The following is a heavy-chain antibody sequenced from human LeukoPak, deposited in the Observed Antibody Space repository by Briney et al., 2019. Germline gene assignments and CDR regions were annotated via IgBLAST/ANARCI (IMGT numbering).Heavy chain of an antibody. D-gene: IGHD6-19*01. CDR2: IYYSGST. CDR1: GGSISSYY. Sequence: SETLSLTCTVSGGSISSYYWSWIRQPPGKGLGWIGYIYYSGSTNYNPSLKSRVTISVDTSKNQFSLKLSSVTAADTAVYYCARATFHSGWYPKLDYWGQGTLVTVSS. J-gene: IGHJ4*02. V-gene: IGHV4-59*01. CDR3: ARATFHSGWYPKLDY.